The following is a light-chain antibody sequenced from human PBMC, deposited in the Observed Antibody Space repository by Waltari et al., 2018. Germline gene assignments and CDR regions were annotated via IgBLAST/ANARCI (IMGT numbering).Light chain of an antibody. CDR2: RNN. J-gene: IGLJ2*01. V-gene: IGLV1-47*01. CDR3: AAWDDSLEEV. Sequence: QSVLTQPPSASGAPGQRVTISCSGSSSNIGSNSVYWYQQLPGPAPKLLIYRNNQRPSGVPDRFSGSQSGPSASLAISGLRSEDEAHYYCAAWDDSLEEVFGGGTKLTVL. CDR1: SSNIGSNS.